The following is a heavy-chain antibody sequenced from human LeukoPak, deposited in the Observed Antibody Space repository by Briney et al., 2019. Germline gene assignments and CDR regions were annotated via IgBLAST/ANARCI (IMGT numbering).Heavy chain of an antibody. V-gene: IGHV3-23*01. Sequence: PGGSLRLSCAASGFTFSSYAMSWVRQHPGKGLEWVSGINGSGDNTYYADSVKGRFTISRDNSKNTLYVQVNSLGTEDTAAYYCAKGSYYDSSGSFYFDYWGQGTLVTVSS. CDR1: GFTFSSYA. CDR3: AKGSYYDSSGSFYFDY. J-gene: IGHJ4*02. CDR2: INGSGDNT. D-gene: IGHD3-22*01.